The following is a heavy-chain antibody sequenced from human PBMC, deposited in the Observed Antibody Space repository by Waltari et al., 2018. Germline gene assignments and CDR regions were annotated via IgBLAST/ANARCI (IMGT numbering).Heavy chain of an antibody. V-gene: IGHV3-15*01. CDR2: IKSRADGGTA. Sequence: EVQLVESGGGFIKPGGSLSLSCAASGFIFSHAWLRWLRQAPGKGPEWSGRIKSRADGGTADYAAPVKGRFTISRDDSKNTLYLQMNSLKTEDAAVYYCTTRTWTEMFDIWGQGTMVTVSS. CDR3: TTRTWTEMFDI. CDR1: GFIFSHAW. D-gene: IGHD1-1*01. J-gene: IGHJ3*02.